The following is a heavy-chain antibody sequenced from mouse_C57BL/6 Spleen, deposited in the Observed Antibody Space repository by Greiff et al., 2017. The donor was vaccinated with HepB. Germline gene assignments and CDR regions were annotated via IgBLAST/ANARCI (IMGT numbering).Heavy chain of an antibody. CDR2: IDPEDGET. Sequence: VQLQESGAELVKPGASVKLSCTASGFNFKDYYMHWVKQRPEQGLEWIGRIDPEDGETNYTPKFKGKATITADTSSNTAYLQLSSLTSEDTAVYYCTSYDYCSDDFYYWGQGTTLTVAS. CDR3: TSYDYCSDDFYY. J-gene: IGHJ2*01. D-gene: IGHD2-13*01. V-gene: IGHV14-2*01. CDR1: GFNFKDYY.